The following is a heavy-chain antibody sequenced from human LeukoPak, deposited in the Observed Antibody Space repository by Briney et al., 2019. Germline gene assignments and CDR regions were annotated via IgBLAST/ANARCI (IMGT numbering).Heavy chain of an antibody. V-gene: IGHV4-59*12. Sequence: SETLSLTCTVSGGSISSYYWSWIRQPPGKGLEWIGYIYYSGSTNYNPSLKSRVTISVDTSKNQFSLKLSSVTAADTAVYYCARSIYYGSDTTPFYYYYGMDVWGQGTTVTVSS. J-gene: IGHJ6*02. CDR1: GGSISSYY. CDR2: IYYSGST. D-gene: IGHD3-10*01. CDR3: ARSIYYGSDTTPFYYYYGMDV.